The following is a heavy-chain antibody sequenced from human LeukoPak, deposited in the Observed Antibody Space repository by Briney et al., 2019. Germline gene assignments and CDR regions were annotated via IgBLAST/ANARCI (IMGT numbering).Heavy chain of an antibody. CDR3: ALRNGHSSSSGDY. Sequence: ASETLSLTCAVYGGSFSGYYWSWIRQPPGKGLEWIGEINHSGSTNYNPSLKSRVTLSVDTSKNQVSLKLTSVSAADTAVYYCALRNGHSSSSGDYWGQGTLVTVSS. CDR1: GGSFSGYY. V-gene: IGHV4-34*01. J-gene: IGHJ4*02. D-gene: IGHD6-6*01. CDR2: INHSGST.